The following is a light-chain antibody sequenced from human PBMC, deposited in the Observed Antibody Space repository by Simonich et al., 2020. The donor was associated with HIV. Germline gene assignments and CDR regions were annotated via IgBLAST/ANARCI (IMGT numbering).Light chain of an antibody. Sequence: QSVLTQPPSASGTPGQRVTISCSGSSSNIGRNYVYWYQQPPGTAPKLLIYRNNQRPSGVPDRFSGSKSGTSASLAISRLRSEDEADYYCAAWDDSLSGWVFGGGTKLTVL. V-gene: IGLV1-47*01. CDR1: SSNIGRNY. J-gene: IGLJ3*02. CDR2: RNN. CDR3: AAWDDSLSGWV.